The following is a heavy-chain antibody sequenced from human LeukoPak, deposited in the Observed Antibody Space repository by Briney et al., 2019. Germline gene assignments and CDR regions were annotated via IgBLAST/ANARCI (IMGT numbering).Heavy chain of an antibody. J-gene: IGHJ5*02. V-gene: IGHV4-34*01. CDR1: GGSFSGYY. D-gene: IGHD2-2*01. CDR3: ARGLDCSSTSCHHWFDP. CDR2: INHSGST. Sequence: SETLSLTCAVYGGSFSGYYWSWIRQPPGKGLEWIGEINHSGSTNYNPSLKSRVTISVDTSKNQFSLKLSSVTAADTAVYYCARGLDCSSTSCHHWFDPWGQGTLVTVPS.